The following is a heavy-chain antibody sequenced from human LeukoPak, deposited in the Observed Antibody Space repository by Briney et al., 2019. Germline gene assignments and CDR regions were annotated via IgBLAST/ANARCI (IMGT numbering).Heavy chain of an antibody. V-gene: IGHV4-39*01. CDR2: IYYSGST. J-gene: IGHJ5*02. D-gene: IGHD3-3*01. CDR1: GGSISSSSYY. Sequence: SETLSLTCTVSGGSISSSSYYWGWIRQPPGKGLEWIGSIYYSGSTYYNPSLKSRVTISVDTSKNQFSLKLSSVTAADTAVYYCAVSYYDFWSGADFDPWGQGTLVTVSS. CDR3: AVSYYDFWSGADFDP.